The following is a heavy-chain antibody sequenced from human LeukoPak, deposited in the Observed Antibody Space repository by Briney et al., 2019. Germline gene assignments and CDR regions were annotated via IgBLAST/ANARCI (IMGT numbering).Heavy chain of an antibody. CDR2: ISGSGGST. Sequence: GGSLRLSCAASGFTFSSYAMSWVRQAPGKGLEWVSAISGSGGSTYYADSVKGRFTISRDKSKNTLYLQMNSLRAEDTAVYYCAKDYDILTGYYGHDAFDIWGQGTMVTVSS. J-gene: IGHJ3*02. CDR3: AKDYDILTGYYGHDAFDI. V-gene: IGHV3-23*01. D-gene: IGHD3-9*01. CDR1: GFTFSSYA.